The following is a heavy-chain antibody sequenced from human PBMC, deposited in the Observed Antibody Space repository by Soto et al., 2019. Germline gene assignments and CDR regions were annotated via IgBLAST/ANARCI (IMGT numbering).Heavy chain of an antibody. J-gene: IGHJ1*01. V-gene: IGHV4-59*08. D-gene: IGHD1-1*01. CDR3: AGRYGYHFYF. CDR2: IYYSGST. CDR1: GGSISSYY. Sequence: SETLSLTCTVSGGSISSYYWSWIRQPPGKGLEWIGYIYYSGSTNYNPSLKSRVTISVDTSKNQLSLELSSVTAADTAVYYCAGRYGYHFYFCGQRTLVPVSS.